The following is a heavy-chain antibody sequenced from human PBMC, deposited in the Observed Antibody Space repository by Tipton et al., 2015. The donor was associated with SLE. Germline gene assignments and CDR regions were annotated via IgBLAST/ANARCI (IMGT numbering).Heavy chain of an antibody. D-gene: IGHD6-13*01. Sequence: TLSLTCAVSGYSISSGYYWGWIRQPPGKGLEWIGCIYHSGSTYHNPSLKSRVTISVDTSKNQFSLKLSSVTAADTAVYYCARDIAAAGTYYFDYWGQGTLVTVSS. CDR3: ARDIAAAGTYYFDY. CDR1: GYSISSGYY. J-gene: IGHJ4*02. V-gene: IGHV4-38-2*01. CDR2: IYHSGST.